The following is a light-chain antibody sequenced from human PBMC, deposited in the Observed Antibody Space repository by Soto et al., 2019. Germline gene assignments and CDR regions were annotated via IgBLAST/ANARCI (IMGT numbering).Light chain of an antibody. CDR2: EVT. Sequence: QSALTQPASVSGSPGQSITISCTGTSGDIGSYNRVSWYQQHPGKAPKLIIYEVTDQPSGVSNRFSGSKSGNTASLTISGLQAEDEAEYYCSSYTNINKRACVFGTGTKLTVL. V-gene: IGLV2-14*01. CDR1: SGDIGSYNR. J-gene: IGLJ1*01. CDR3: SSYTNINKRACV.